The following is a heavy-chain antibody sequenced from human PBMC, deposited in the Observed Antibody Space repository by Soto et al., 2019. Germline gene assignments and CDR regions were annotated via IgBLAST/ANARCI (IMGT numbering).Heavy chain of an antibody. Sequence: ASVKVSCKASGYTFISFDINWVLQATGQGLEWMGWMNPNSGHTGYAQKFQGRVTMTRDTSISTAYMELSSLGYEDTAVYYCTRGRNSGDGYNGGGYWGQGTLVTVSS. CDR3: TRGRNSGDGYNGGGY. V-gene: IGHV1-8*01. CDR1: GYTFISFD. CDR2: MNPNSGHT. J-gene: IGHJ4*02. D-gene: IGHD1-1*01.